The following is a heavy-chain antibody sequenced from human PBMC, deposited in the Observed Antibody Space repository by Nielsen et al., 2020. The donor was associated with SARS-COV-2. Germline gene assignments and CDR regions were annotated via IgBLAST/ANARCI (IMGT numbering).Heavy chain of an antibody. J-gene: IGHJ4*02. Sequence: GGSLRLSCAASGFTFSSYAMHWVRQAPGKGLEWVAVISYDGSNKYYADSVKGRFTISRDNSKNTLYLQMNSLRAEDTAVYYCARETYGGYVGDYWGQGTLVTVSS. CDR3: ARETYGGYVGDY. D-gene: IGHD5-12*01. CDR2: ISYDGSNK. CDR1: GFTFSSYA. V-gene: IGHV3-30*04.